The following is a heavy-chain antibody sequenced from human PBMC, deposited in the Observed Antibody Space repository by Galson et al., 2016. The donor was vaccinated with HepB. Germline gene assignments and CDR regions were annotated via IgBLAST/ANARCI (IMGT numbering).Heavy chain of an antibody. CDR2: ITPFNGNI. CDR3: ARDRLGYILIGYYDAFDI. D-gene: IGHD3-9*01. J-gene: IGHJ3*02. CDR1: GYTFTSYG. Sequence: SVKVSCRASGYTFTSYGINRVRQAPGQGLEWMGWITPFNGNINYAQNLQGRFTMTTDTSTSTAYIELRSLRSDDTAVYYCARDRLGYILIGYYDAFDIWGQGTKVTVAS. V-gene: IGHV1-18*04.